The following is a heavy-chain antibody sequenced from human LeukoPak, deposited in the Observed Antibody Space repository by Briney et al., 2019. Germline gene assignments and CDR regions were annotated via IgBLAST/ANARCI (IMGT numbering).Heavy chain of an antibody. CDR1: GFTFSNYG. D-gene: IGHD3-16*01. J-gene: IGHJ3*02. CDR2: ISYDGSRK. V-gene: IGHV3-30*03. CDR3: ARDLVSGAYTFDI. Sequence: RAGGSLRLSCAASGFTFSNYGMHWVRQAPDKGLEWVAVISYDGSRKYYADSVKGRFTISRDNSKNTLYLQMNSLRAEDTAIYYCARDLVSGAYTFDIWGQGTMVTVSS.